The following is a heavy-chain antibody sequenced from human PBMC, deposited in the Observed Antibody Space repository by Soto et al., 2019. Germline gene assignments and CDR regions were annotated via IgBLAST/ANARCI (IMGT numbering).Heavy chain of an antibody. CDR2: IYYSGST. CDR1: GGSFSGYY. V-gene: IGHV4-31*11. CDR3: ARVPGP. Sequence: SETLSLTCAVYGGSFSGYYWSWIRQHPGKGLEWIGYIYYSGSTYYNPSLKSRVTISVDTSKNQFSLKLSSVTAADTAVYYCARVPGPWGQGTLVTVSS. J-gene: IGHJ5*02.